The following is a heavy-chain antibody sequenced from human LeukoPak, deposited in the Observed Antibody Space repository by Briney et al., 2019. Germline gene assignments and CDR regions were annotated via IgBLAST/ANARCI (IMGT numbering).Heavy chain of an antibody. D-gene: IGHD3-22*01. Sequence: SETLSLTCTVSGGSIRSSYYYWGWIRQPPGKGLEWIGSIYDSGSTYYNPSLKSRVTISVDTSKNQFSLKLNSVTAADTAVYYCARSYYYNSSGVDYWGQGTLVTVSS. J-gene: IGHJ4*02. CDR2: IYDSGST. CDR3: ARSYYYNSSGVDY. CDR1: GGSIRSSYYY. V-gene: IGHV4-39*01.